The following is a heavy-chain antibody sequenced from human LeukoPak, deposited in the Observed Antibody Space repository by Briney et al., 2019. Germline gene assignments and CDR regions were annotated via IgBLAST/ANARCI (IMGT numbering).Heavy chain of an antibody. V-gene: IGHV3-21*01. J-gene: IGHJ6*03. Sequence: GGSLRLSCAALGFTVSRTYIRWVRQAPGKGLEWVSSISSSSSYIYYADSVKGRFTISRDNAKNSLYLQMNSLRAEDTAVYYCARDFGVVAATRAVMDVWGKGTTVTVSS. CDR1: GFTVSRTY. CDR3: ARDFGVVAATRAVMDV. D-gene: IGHD2-15*01. CDR2: ISSSSSYI.